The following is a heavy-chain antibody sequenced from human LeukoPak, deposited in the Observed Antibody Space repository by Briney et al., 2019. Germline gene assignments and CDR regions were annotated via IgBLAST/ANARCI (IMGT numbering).Heavy chain of an antibody. CDR3: AELGITMIGGV. CDR2: ISGSSSYI. D-gene: IGHD3-10*02. Sequence: GGSLRLSCAASGFTFSSSAMSWVRQAPGKGLEWVSTISGSSSYIYYADSVKGRFTISRDNAKNSLYLQMNSLRAEDTAVYYCAELGITMIGGVWGKGTTVTISS. CDR1: GFTFSSSA. V-gene: IGHV3-21*01. J-gene: IGHJ6*04.